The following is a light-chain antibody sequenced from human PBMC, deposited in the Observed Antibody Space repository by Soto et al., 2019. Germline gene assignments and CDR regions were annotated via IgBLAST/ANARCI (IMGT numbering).Light chain of an antibody. J-gene: IGKJ4*01. CDR3: QHYTRWSLS. V-gene: IGKV3-15*01. Sequence: EIVMTQSPATLSVSPGERATLSCRASQSVDTNLAWYRQTPGQAPRLLIYRASTGATGVPARFSGSGSGTEFSLTISSLQSEDFAVYYCQHYTRWSLSFGGGTRVEIK. CDR1: QSVDTN. CDR2: RAS.